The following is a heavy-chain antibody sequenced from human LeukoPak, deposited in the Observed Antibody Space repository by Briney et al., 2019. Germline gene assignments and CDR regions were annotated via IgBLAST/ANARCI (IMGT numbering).Heavy chain of an antibody. V-gene: IGHV1-2*02. Sequence: ASVKVSCKASGYTFIDYYMHWVRQAPGQGLEWMGWINPHSGGIKYAQKFQGRVTMTRDTSISLAYMELSSLTSDDTAVYYCARDYGAWGEAWFDPWGQGTLVTVSP. CDR1: GYTFIDYY. CDR3: ARDYGAWGEAWFDP. CDR2: INPHSGGI. D-gene: IGHD3-16*01. J-gene: IGHJ5*02.